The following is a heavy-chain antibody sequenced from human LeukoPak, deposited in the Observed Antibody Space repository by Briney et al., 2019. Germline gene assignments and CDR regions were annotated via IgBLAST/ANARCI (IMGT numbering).Heavy chain of an antibody. J-gene: IGHJ5*02. CDR2: ISSSSSTI. CDR1: GFTFSSYS. CDR3: AKDPVLSIAAAGKGDNWFDP. D-gene: IGHD6-13*01. V-gene: IGHV3-48*01. Sequence: GGSLRLSCAASGFTFSSYSMNWVRQAPGKGLEWVSYISSSSSTIYYADSVKGRFTISRDNSKNTLYLQMNSLRAEDTAVYYCAKDPVLSIAAAGKGDNWFDPWGQGTLVTVSS.